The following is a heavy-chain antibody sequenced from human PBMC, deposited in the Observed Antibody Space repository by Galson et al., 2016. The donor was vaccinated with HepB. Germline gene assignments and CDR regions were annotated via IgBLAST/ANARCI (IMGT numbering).Heavy chain of an antibody. Sequence: SETLSLTCSVSGASISTHYWSWIRQPPGRGLEWFGYISYSGSTNYNPSLKSRVTISQDTSKNQFSLKLTSVTAADTAVYYCARVAIGAAAGPVFDYWGQGTQVTVSS. D-gene: IGHD6-13*01. CDR1: GASISTHY. J-gene: IGHJ4*02. CDR3: ARVAIGAAAGPVFDY. CDR2: ISYSGST. V-gene: IGHV4-59*11.